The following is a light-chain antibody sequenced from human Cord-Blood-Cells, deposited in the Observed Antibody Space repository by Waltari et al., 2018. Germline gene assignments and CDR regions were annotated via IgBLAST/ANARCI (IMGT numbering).Light chain of an antibody. CDR1: QSISIY. CDR2: AAS. Sequence: DIQMTQSPSSLSASVRDRVTITFRASQSISIYLNWYQQKPGKAPKLMIYAASSLQSGVPSRFSGSGSGTDLALTISSLHPEAFATSSCQQSYSTPPLYTFGQGTKLEIK. CDR3: QQSYSTPPLYT. V-gene: IGKV1-39*01. J-gene: IGKJ2*01.